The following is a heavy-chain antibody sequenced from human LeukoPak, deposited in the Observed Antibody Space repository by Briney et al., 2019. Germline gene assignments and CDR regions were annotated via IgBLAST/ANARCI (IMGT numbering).Heavy chain of an antibody. J-gene: IGHJ5*02. CDR2: IGGSGGST. CDR1: GFTFSSYA. Sequence: AGGSLRLSCAASGFTFSSYAMSWVRQAPGKGLEWVSVIGGSGGSTYYADSVKGRFTISRDNSKNTLYLQMNSLRAEDTAVYYCAKGPGYYDNSGLFAWGQGTLVTVSS. V-gene: IGHV3-23*01. CDR3: AKGPGYYDNSGLFA. D-gene: IGHD3-3*01.